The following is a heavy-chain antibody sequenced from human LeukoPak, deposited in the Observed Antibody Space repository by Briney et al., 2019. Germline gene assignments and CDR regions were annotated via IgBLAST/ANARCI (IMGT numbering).Heavy chain of an antibody. D-gene: IGHD2-2*01. J-gene: IGHJ5*02. V-gene: IGHV1-18*01. CDR2: ISAYNGHT. CDR1: GYTFTNYG. Sequence: GAPVKVSCKASGYTFTNYGITWVRQAPGQGLEWMGWISAYNGHTNYGQNLQGRVTMTIDTSTSTAYMEVRSLRSDDTAVYYCARDLGYHQFDPWGQGTLVTVSS. CDR3: ARDLGYHQFDP.